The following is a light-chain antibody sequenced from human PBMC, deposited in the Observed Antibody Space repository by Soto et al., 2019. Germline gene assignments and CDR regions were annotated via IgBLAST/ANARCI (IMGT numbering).Light chain of an antibody. Sequence: QSALTQPPSASGSPGQSVTISCTGTRSDVGGYNYVSWYQQHPGNAPKLMIYEVSKRPSGVPDRFSGSKSGNTASLTVSGLQAEDEADYYCSSYAGSNNPYVFGTGTKVTVL. CDR1: RSDVGGYNY. J-gene: IGLJ1*01. V-gene: IGLV2-8*01. CDR3: SSYAGSNNPYV. CDR2: EVS.